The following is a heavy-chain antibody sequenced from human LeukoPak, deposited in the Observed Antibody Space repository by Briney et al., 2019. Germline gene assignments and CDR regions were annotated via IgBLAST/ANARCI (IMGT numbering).Heavy chain of an antibody. D-gene: IGHD3-9*01. CDR3: AKEYDILAGYYAFDI. CDR1: GFTFSSYG. CDR2: LRYDGTNK. V-gene: IGHV3-30*02. Sequence: GGSLRLSCAASGFTFSSYGMHWVRQAPGKGLEWVAFLRYDGTNKYYADSVKGRFTISRDNSKNTLYLQMNSLRAEDTAVYYCAKEYDILAGYYAFDIWGQGTMVTVSS. J-gene: IGHJ3*02.